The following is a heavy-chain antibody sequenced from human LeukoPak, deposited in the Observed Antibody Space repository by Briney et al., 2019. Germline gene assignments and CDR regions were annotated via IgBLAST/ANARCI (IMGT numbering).Heavy chain of an antibody. D-gene: IGHD6-13*01. J-gene: IGHJ4*02. CDR3: ARVGYSSSWYREVYFDY. CDR1: GFTFSSYA. V-gene: IGHV3-30-3*01. CDR2: ISYDGSNK. Sequence: GGSLRLSCAASGFTFSSYAMHWVRQAPGKGLEWVAVISYDGSNKYYADSVKGRFTISRDNSKNTLYLQMNSLRAEDTAVCYCARVGYSSSWYREVYFDYWGQGTLVTVSS.